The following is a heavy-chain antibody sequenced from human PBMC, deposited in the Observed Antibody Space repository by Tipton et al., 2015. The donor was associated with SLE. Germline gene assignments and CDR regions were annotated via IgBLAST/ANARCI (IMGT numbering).Heavy chain of an antibody. CDR3: ARVRYDKGGYFDY. D-gene: IGHD3-22*01. V-gene: IGHV4-59*11. CDR1: GGSLSSHY. CDR2: IYYSGST. J-gene: IGHJ4*02. Sequence: LRLSCTVSGGSLSSHYWSWIRQPPGKGLEWIGYIYYSGSTNYNPALKSRVTISVDTSKNQFSLKLSSVTAADTAVYYCARVRYDKGGYFDYWGQGTLVTVSS.